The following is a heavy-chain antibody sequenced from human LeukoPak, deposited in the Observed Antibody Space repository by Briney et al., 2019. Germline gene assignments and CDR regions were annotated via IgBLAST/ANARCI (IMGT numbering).Heavy chain of an antibody. CDR2: ITGSGSST. J-gene: IGHJ4*02. Sequence: PGGSLRLSCAASGFTFSSYSMNWVRQAPGKGLEWVSSITGSGSSTYYADSVKGRFTISRDNSKNTLYVQMNSLRAEDTAVYFCAKPPRVVVVTAFDSWGQGTLVTVSS. CDR1: GFTFSSYS. CDR3: AKPPRVVVVTAFDS. D-gene: IGHD2-21*02. V-gene: IGHV3-23*01.